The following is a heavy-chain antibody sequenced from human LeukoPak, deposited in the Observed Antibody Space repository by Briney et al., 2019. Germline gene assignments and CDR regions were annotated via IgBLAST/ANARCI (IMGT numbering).Heavy chain of an antibody. V-gene: IGHV3-11*01. D-gene: IGHD2-21*02. J-gene: IGHJ5*02. Sequence: TGGSLRLSCAASGFTFSDYYMSWIRQAPGKGLEWVSYISSSGSTIYYADSVKGRFTISRDNAKNTLYLQMNSLRAEDTAVYYCAKDVATDGYLNWFDPWGQGTLVTVSS. CDR3: AKDVATDGYLNWFDP. CDR1: GFTFSDYY. CDR2: ISSSGSTI.